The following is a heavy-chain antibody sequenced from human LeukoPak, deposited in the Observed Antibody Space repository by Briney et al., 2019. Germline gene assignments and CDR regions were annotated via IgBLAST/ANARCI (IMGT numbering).Heavy chain of an antibody. CDR3: AKDTRSLSGQTPFDY. Sequence: GGSLRLSCAASGFTVSSNYMSWVRQAPGKGLEWVSGISWNSGSIGYADSVKGRFTISRDNAKNSLYLQMNSLRAEDTALYYCAKDTRSLSGQTPFDYWGQGTLVTVSS. CDR1: GFTVSSNY. CDR2: ISWNSGSI. J-gene: IGHJ4*02. V-gene: IGHV3-9*01. D-gene: IGHD3-10*01.